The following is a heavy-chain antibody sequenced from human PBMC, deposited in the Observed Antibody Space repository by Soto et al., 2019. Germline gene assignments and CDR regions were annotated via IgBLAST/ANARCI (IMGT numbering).Heavy chain of an antibody. Sequence: EVQLVESGGGLVQPGRSLRLSCAASGFTFDDYAFHWVRQAPGKGLEWVSGISWNRGFIGYVDSVQGRFTISRDNAKNSLYLQMNRLRAEDTALYYCTRSIGPSCYSSFDYFGQGTLVIVSS. J-gene: IGHJ4*02. CDR1: GFTFDDYA. V-gene: IGHV3-9*01. CDR2: ISWNRGFI. D-gene: IGHD2-15*01. CDR3: TRSIGPSCYSSFDY.